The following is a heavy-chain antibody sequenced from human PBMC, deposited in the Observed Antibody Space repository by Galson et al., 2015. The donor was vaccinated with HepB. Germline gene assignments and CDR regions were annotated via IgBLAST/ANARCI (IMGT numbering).Heavy chain of an antibody. Sequence: SLRLSCAAYGFTFSYYAMSWVRQAPGKGLEWVPAITPSDDTTYSADSMKGRFTISRDNSKNTLFLQMNSLRADDTAIYFCAKVFPEKTDGWYRQALYYFDSWGHGTRVTVSS. CDR2: ITPSDDTT. V-gene: IGHV3-23*01. J-gene: IGHJ4*01. CDR3: AKVFPEKTDGWYRQALYYFDS. D-gene: IGHD6-19*01. CDR1: GFTFSYYA.